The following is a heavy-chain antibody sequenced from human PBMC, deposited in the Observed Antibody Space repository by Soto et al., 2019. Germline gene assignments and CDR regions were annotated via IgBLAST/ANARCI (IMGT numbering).Heavy chain of an antibody. CDR3: TRSAISPYGGLIGPFDY. D-gene: IGHD3-16*02. V-gene: IGHV1-3*05. J-gene: IGHJ4*02. CDR2: INPANGNT. Sequence: QVQLAQSGAEERKPGASVKVSCEATGYTFTAYAMHWVRQAPGQRLEWMGWINPANGNTKYSQKFQGGXTXTXXTSANTVYMELNSLTSEDTAMYYCTRSAISPYGGLIGPFDYWGQGNLVTVSS. CDR1: GYTFTAYA.